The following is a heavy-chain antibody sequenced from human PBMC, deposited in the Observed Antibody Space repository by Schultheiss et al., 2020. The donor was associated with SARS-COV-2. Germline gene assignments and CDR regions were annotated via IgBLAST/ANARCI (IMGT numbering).Heavy chain of an antibody. CDR3: ARTNWGNMDV. CDR1: GGSINSHY. Sequence: SQTLSLTCTVSGGSINSHYWSWIRQPPGRGLEWIAYIYYSGSTNYNPSLKSRVTISIDTSKKQFSLKLRSVTAADTAVYYCARTNWGNMDVWGKGTTVTVSS. CDR2: IYYSGST. V-gene: IGHV4-59*08. D-gene: IGHD3-16*01. J-gene: IGHJ6*03.